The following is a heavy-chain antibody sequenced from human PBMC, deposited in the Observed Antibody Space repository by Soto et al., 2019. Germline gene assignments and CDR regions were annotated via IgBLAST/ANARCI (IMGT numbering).Heavy chain of an antibody. Sequence: PGGSLRLSCEASGFTISGCSMNWVRQAPGKGLEWLAYITIRTGNIVYADSVRGRFTISADNAENSVFLQMNSLRDEDTAVYYCASELPPTMIDQGGQGTLVTVSS. J-gene: IGHJ4*02. CDR1: GFTISGCS. CDR2: ITIRTGNI. V-gene: IGHV3-48*02. CDR3: ASELPPTMIDQ. D-gene: IGHD3-22*01.